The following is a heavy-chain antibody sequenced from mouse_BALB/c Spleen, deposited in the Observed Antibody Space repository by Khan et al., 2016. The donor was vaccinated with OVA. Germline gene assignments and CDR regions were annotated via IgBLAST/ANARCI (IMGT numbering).Heavy chain of an antibody. D-gene: IGHD1-1*01. J-gene: IGHJ2*01. CDR1: GYSITSGYA. Sequence: EVELVESGPGLVKPSQSLSLTCTVTGYSITSGYAWNWIRQFPGNKLEWMGYISYSGVTSYNPSLKSRISITRDTSKNPFFLQLNSLTTEDTATYYGARGNYYGYCFDYWGQGTTLTVSA. CDR2: ISYSGVT. V-gene: IGHV3-2*02. CDR3: ARGNYYGYCFDY.